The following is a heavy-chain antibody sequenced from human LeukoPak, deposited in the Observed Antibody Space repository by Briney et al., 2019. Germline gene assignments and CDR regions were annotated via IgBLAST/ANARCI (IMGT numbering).Heavy chain of an antibody. CDR1: GGSISSYY. Sequence: PSETLSLTCTVSGGSISSYYWSWIRQPPGKGLEWIGYIYYSGGTNYNPSLKSRVTISVDTSKNQFSLKLSSVTAADTAVYYCARAAGQPKFDYWGQGTLVTVSS. J-gene: IGHJ4*02. CDR2: IYYSGGT. V-gene: IGHV4-59*01. CDR3: ARAAGQPKFDY. D-gene: IGHD6-13*01.